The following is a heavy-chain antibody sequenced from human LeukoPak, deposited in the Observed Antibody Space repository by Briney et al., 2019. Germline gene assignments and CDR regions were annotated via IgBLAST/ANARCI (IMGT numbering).Heavy chain of an antibody. D-gene: IGHD3-22*01. Sequence: PGGSLRLSCAASGFTFSSYAMSWVRQAPGKGLEWVSAISGSGGSTYYADSVKGRFTISRDNSKNTLYLQMNSLRAEDTAVYYSAKGGYYYDSSGYYDDWGQGTLVTVSS. J-gene: IGHJ4*02. CDR2: ISGSGGST. V-gene: IGHV3-23*01. CDR3: AKGGYYYDSSGYYDD. CDR1: GFTFSSYA.